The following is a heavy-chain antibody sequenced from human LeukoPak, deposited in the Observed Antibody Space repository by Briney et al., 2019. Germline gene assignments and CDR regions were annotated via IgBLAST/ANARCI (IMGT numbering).Heavy chain of an antibody. D-gene: IGHD2-2*01. CDR1: GYTLTELS. CDR2: FDPEDGET. CDR3: ATPRCSSTSCYGNWFDP. Sequence: ASVKVSCKVSGYTLTELSMHWVRQAPGKGLEWMGGFDPEDGETIYAQKFQGRVTMTEDTSTDTAYTELSSLRSEDTAVYYCATPRCSSTSCYGNWFDPWGQGTLVTVSS. J-gene: IGHJ5*02. V-gene: IGHV1-24*01.